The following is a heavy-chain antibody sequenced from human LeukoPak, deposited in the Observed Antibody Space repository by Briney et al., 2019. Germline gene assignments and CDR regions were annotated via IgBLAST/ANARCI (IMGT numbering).Heavy chain of an antibody. CDR2: IYHSGST. CDR3: ARARLLWFGELFVGGSSYFDY. Sequence: SETLSLTCTVSGGSISSGGYYWSWIRQPPGKGLEWIGYIYHSGSTYYNPSLKSRVTISVDTSKNQFSLKLSSVTAADTAVYYCARARLLWFGELFVGGSSYFDYWGQGTLVTVSS. J-gene: IGHJ4*02. CDR1: GGSISSGGYY. D-gene: IGHD3-10*01. V-gene: IGHV4-30-2*01.